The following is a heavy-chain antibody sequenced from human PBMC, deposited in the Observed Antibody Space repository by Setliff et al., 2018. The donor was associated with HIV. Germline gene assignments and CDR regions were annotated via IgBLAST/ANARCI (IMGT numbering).Heavy chain of an antibody. J-gene: IGHJ4*02. D-gene: IGHD3-16*02. V-gene: IGHV1-3*04. Sequence: ASVKVSCKASGYTFTSHTIYWVRQAPGQGLEWMGWINTGNGNTKYSQKFQDRVTITRDTSASTGYMEVNGLRPEDTAVYYCARDRIPKRGYTYREPDFDSWGQGTLVTVSS. CDR2: INTGNGNT. CDR3: ARDRIPKRGYTYREPDFDS. CDR1: GYTFTSHT.